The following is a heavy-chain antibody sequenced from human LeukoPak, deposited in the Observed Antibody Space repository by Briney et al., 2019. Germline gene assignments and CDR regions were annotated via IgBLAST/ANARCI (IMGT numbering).Heavy chain of an antibody. CDR2: IYYSGST. Sequence: PSETLSLTCTVSGGSISSYYWSWIRQPPGKGLEWIGYIYYSGSTNYNPSLKSRVTISVDTSKNQFSLKLSSVTAADTAVYYCARGEQSSGWYDAFDIWGQGTMVTVSS. J-gene: IGHJ3*02. D-gene: IGHD6-19*01. CDR1: GGSISSYY. CDR3: ARGEQSSGWYDAFDI. V-gene: IGHV4-59*01.